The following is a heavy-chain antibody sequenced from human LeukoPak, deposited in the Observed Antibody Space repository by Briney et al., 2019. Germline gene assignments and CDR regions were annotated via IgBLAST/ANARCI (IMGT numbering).Heavy chain of an antibody. D-gene: IGHD1-26*01. V-gene: IGHV4-4*07. CDR1: GGSISSYY. Sequence: SETLSLTCTVSGGSISSYYWSWIRQPAGEGLEWIGRIYSSGSTNYNSSLKSRVTMSVDTSRNRFSLKLTSVTAADTGVYYCARMYSGTYGGIDYWGQGSLVTVSS. CDR2: IYSSGST. CDR3: ARMYSGTYGGIDY. J-gene: IGHJ4*02.